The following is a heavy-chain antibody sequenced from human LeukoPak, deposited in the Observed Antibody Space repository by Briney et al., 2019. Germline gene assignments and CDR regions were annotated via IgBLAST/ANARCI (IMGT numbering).Heavy chain of an antibody. Sequence: SETLSLTCTVSGGSISNYYWSWIRQPPGKGLEWIGHIYYSGSTNYNPSLKSRVTISVDTSKNQFSLKLSSVTAADTAVYYCARDYYYYGMDVWGQGTTVTVSS. J-gene: IGHJ6*02. CDR1: GGSISNYY. CDR2: IYYSGST. V-gene: IGHV4-59*01. CDR3: ARDYYYYGMDV.